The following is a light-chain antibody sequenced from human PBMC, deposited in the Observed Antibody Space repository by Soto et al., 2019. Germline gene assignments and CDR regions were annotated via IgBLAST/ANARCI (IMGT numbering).Light chain of an antibody. CDR1: QSIDSY. CDR2: GAS. J-gene: IGKJ1*01. V-gene: IGKV1-39*01. Sequence: DIQMTQSPSSLSASVGDRVTITCRASQSIDSYLNWYQQKPGRAPKLLIYGASTLQSGVPSRFSGTGSGTDFTLTISSLQPEDFATYYCQQSYRASTFGQGTKLEIK. CDR3: QQSYRAST.